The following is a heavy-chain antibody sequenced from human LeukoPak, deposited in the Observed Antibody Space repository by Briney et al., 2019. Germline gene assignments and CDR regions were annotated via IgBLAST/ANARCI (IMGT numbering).Heavy chain of an antibody. CDR3: ARGFAPGRRPVKRERKYCSSTSCYTAGGYMDV. V-gene: IGHV4-34*01. CDR1: GGSFSGYY. D-gene: IGHD2-2*02. Sequence: SETLSLTCAVYGGSFSGYYWSWIRQPPGKGLEWIGEINHSGSTNYNPSLKSRVTTSVDTSKNQFSLKLSSVTAADTAVYYCARGFAPGRRPVKRERKYCSSTSCYTAGGYMDVWGKGTTVTVSS. J-gene: IGHJ6*03. CDR2: INHSGST.